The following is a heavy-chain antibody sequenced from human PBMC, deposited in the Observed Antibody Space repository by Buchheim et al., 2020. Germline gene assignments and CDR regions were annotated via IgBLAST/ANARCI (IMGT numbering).Heavy chain of an antibody. D-gene: IGHD3-16*01. Sequence: DVQLVESGGGLVQPGGSLRLSCVASGFTLGPYTMSWVRQPPGKGLEWLSYITDTSRSIDYAGPVRGRFTISRDNGKNSLYLQMNSLRDEDTAVYYCARERGGYFFDYWGQGTL. CDR1: GFTLGPYT. CDR3: ARERGGYFFDY. V-gene: IGHV3-48*02. CDR2: ITDTSRSI. J-gene: IGHJ4*02.